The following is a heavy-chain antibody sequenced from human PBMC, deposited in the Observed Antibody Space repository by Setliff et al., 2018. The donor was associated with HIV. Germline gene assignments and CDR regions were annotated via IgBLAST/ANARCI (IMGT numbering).Heavy chain of an antibody. V-gene: IGHV4-59*11. J-gene: IGHJ4*02. Sequence: SETLSLTCSVSGGSTRSHYWSWIRQAPGKGLQWIGNVYYRAKTGATTDHNPSLRSRISISLDVYKNQLSLRLRAVTAADTDIYYCARDVAPPLAGDVWSGNGLWGQGTQVTVSS. CDR3: ARDVAPPLAGDVWSGNGL. CDR1: GGSTRSHY. CDR2: VYYRAKTGATT. D-gene: IGHD3-3*01.